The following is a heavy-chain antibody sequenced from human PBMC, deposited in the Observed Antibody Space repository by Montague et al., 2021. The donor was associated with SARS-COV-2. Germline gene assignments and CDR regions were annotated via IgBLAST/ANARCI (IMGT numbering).Heavy chain of an antibody. J-gene: IGHJ5*02. Sequence: SETLSLTCAVYGGSFSGYSWSWIRQPLGKGLEWIGEINHSGSTNYNPSLKSRVTISVDTSKNQFSLRLSSVTAADTAVYYCARGSRVVTAIWALRASHTSGFDPWGQGTMVTVSS. CDR2: INHSGST. CDR1: GGSFSGYS. CDR3: ARGSRVVTAIWALRASHTSGFDP. D-gene: IGHD2-21*02. V-gene: IGHV4-34*01.